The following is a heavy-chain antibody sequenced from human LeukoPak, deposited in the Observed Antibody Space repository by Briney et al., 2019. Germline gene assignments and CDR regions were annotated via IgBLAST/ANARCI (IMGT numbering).Heavy chain of an antibody. V-gene: IGHV1-69*04. D-gene: IGHD2-15*01. CDR2: IIPILGIA. J-gene: IGHJ4*02. Sequence: GASVKVSCTASGGTFSSYAISWVRQAPGQGLEWMGRIIPILGIANYAQKFQGRVTITADKSTSTAYMELSSLRSEDTAVYYCARVNRGYCSGGSCFYYFDYWGQGTLVTVSS. CDR3: ARVNRGYCSGGSCFYYFDY. CDR1: GGTFSSYA.